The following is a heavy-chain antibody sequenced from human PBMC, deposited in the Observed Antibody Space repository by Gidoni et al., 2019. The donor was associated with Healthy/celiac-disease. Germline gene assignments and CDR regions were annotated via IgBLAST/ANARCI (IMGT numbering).Heavy chain of an antibody. V-gene: IGHV1-3*01. CDR1: GYTFTSYA. Sequence: QVQLVQSGAEVKKPGASVKVSCKASGYTFTSYAMHWVRQAPGQRLEWMGWINAGNGNTKYSQKFQGRVTITRDTSASTAYMELSSLRSEDTAVYYCVRYCSSTSCPNDAFDIWGQGTMVTVSS. D-gene: IGHD2-2*01. J-gene: IGHJ3*02. CDR2: INAGNGNT. CDR3: VRYCSSTSCPNDAFDI.